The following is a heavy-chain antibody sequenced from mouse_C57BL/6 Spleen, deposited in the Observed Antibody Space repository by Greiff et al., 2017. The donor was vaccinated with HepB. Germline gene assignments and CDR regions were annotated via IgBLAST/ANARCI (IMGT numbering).Heavy chain of an antibody. CDR1: VYTFTGYW. D-gene: IGHD1-1*01. J-gene: IGHJ3*01. CDR2: ILPGSGST. CDR3: ARGGNYYGSSPAWFAY. Sequence: QVQLQQSGAELMKPGASVKLSCKATVYTFTGYWIEWVKQRPGPGLEWIGEILPGSGSTNYNEKFKGKATFTADTSSNTAYMQLSSLTTEDSAIYYCARGGNYYGSSPAWFAYWGQGTLVTVSA. V-gene: IGHV1-9*01.